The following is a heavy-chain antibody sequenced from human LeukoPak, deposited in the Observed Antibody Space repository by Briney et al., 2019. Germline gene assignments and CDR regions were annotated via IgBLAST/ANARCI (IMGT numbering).Heavy chain of an antibody. D-gene: IGHD3-10*01. CDR1: GFTVSSNY. J-gene: IGHJ5*02. V-gene: IGHV4-34*01. CDR3: ARRRMVRGVHWFDP. CDR2: INHSGST. Sequence: NPGGSLRLSCAASGFTVSSNYMSWVRQPPGKGLEWIGEINHSGSTNYNPSLKSRVTISVDTSKNQFSLKLSSVTAADTAVYYCARRRMVRGVHWFDPWGQGTLVTVSS.